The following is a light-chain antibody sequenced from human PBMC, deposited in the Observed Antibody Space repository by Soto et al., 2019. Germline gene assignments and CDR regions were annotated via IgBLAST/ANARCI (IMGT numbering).Light chain of an antibody. CDR2: EVS. V-gene: IGLV2-14*01. Sequence: QSVLTQPASVSGSPGQSITIPCTGTSSDVGSYNFVSWYEHHPGKAPKLMIYEVSNRPSGVCNRFSGSKSANTASLTISGLQAEDEADYYCNSYTKNITPVVFGGGTKLTVL. CDR1: SSDVGSYNF. CDR3: NSYTKNITPVV. J-gene: IGLJ2*01.